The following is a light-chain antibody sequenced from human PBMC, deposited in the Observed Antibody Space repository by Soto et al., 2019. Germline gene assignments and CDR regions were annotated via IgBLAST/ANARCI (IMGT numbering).Light chain of an antibody. CDR1: SSDVGGYNY. J-gene: IGLJ1*01. CDR2: EVN. Sequence: QSALTQPPSASGSPGQSVTISCTGTSSDVGGYNYVSWYQQHPGKVPKLIIYEVNKRPSGVPDRFCGSKSGNTASLTVSGLQVEDEADYYCTSYAGGNNVFGTGTKLTVL. CDR3: TSYAGGNNV. V-gene: IGLV2-8*01.